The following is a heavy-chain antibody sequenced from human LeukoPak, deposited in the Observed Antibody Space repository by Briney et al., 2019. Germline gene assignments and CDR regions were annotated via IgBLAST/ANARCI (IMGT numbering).Heavy chain of an antibody. CDR2: IYPSDSDT. Sequence: GESLKISCKASGYSFTNYWIGWVRQMPGKGLEWMGIIYPSDSDTRYSPSFQGQVTISADKSISSAYLQRSSLRASDTAIYYCARAGSSFDIWGQGTMVTVSS. CDR1: GYSFTNYW. J-gene: IGHJ3*02. V-gene: IGHV5-51*01. CDR3: ARAGSSFDI. D-gene: IGHD3-10*01.